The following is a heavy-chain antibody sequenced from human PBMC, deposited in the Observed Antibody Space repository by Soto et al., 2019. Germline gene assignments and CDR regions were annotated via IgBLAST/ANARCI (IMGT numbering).Heavy chain of an antibody. CDR1: GFTFSSYA. V-gene: IGHV3-23*01. Sequence: EVQLLESGGGLVQPGGSLRLSCAASGFTFSSYAMSWVRQAPGKGLEWVSAISGSGGSTYYADSVKGRFTSTRNNSKNTLYLQMNSLRAEDTAVYYCAKRPASSWYAGNWFERWGQGTLVTVSS. D-gene: IGHD6-13*01. CDR3: AKRPASSWYAGNWFER. CDR2: ISGSGGST. J-gene: IGHJ5*02.